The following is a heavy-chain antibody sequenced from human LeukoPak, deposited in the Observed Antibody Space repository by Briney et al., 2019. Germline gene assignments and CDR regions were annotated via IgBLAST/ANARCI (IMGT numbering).Heavy chain of an antibody. D-gene: IGHD2-15*01. CDR2: ISYDGSNK. V-gene: IGHV3-30*18. Sequence: GGSLRLSCAASGFTFSSYGMHWVRQAPGKGLEWVAVISYDGSNKYYADSVKGRFTISRDNSKNTLYLQMNSLRAEDTAVYYCAKESYRVVDATKRFDYWGQGTLVTVSS. CDR1: GFTFSSYG. J-gene: IGHJ4*02. CDR3: AKESYRVVDATKRFDY.